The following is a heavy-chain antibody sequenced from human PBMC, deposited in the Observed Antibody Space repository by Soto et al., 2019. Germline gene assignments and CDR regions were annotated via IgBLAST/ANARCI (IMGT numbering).Heavy chain of an antibody. CDR3: ASSGYCSGGSCSYPQYYYYGMDV. Sequence: QVQLVQSGAEVKKPGSSVKVSCKASGGTFSSYAVSWVRQAPGQGLEWMGGIIPIFGTADYAQKFQGRVTITADEYTSTAYMELSSLRSEDTAVYYCASSGYCSGGSCSYPQYYYYGMDVWGQGTTVTISS. CDR2: IIPIFGTA. CDR1: GGTFSSYA. J-gene: IGHJ6*02. V-gene: IGHV1-69*12. D-gene: IGHD2-15*01.